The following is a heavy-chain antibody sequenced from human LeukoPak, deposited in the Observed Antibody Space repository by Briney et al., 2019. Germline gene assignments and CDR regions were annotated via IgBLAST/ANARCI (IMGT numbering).Heavy chain of an antibody. CDR1: GGSISSSSYY. V-gene: IGHV4-39*07. D-gene: IGHD2-2*01. Sequence: SETLSLTCTVSGGSISSSSYYWGWIRQPPGKGLEWIGSIYYSGSTYYNPSLKSRVTISVDTSKNQFSPKLSSVTAADTAVYYCARGRRSTNPPHWFDPWGQGTLVTVSS. CDR3: ARGRRSTNPPHWFDP. CDR2: IYYSGST. J-gene: IGHJ5*02.